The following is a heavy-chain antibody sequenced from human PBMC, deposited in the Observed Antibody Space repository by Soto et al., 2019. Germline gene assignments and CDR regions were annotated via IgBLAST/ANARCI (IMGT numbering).Heavy chain of an antibody. J-gene: IGHJ6*02. D-gene: IGHD3-10*01. Sequence: GGSLRLSCAASGFTFSSYGMHWVRQAPGKGLEWVAVISYDGSNKYYADSVKGRFTISRDNSKNTLYLQMNSLRAEDTAVYYCAKGGSTIIPYYYYYGMDVWGQGTTVTVSS. CDR1: GFTFSSYG. CDR3: AKGGSTIIPYYYYYGMDV. V-gene: IGHV3-30*18. CDR2: ISYDGSNK.